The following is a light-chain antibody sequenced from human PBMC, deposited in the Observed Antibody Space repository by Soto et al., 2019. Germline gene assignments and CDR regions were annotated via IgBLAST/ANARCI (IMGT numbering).Light chain of an antibody. CDR1: QSVSSY. CDR2: DAS. Sequence: EIVLTQSPATLSLSPGERATLSCRASQSVSSYLAWYPQKPGQAPRLLIYDASNRATGIPARFSGSGSGTDFTLTINSQEPEDSAVYYCQQRSNWPPTFGQGTKLEI. V-gene: IGKV3-11*01. CDR3: QQRSNWPPT. J-gene: IGKJ1*01.